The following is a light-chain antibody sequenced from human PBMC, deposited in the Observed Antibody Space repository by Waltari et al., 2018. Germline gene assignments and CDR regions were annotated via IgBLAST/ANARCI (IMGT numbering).Light chain of an antibody. J-gene: IGLJ3*02. CDR2: KNN. Sequence: QSVLTQPPSASGTRGQKVTISCNGSSSNIGRNYVYCYQQFPGTAPKLLIFKNNQRPSGVPDRFSDSKSGTSASLAINGLRSEDEADYYCAAWDDSLSGLVLGGGTKVTVL. CDR1: SSNIGRNY. V-gene: IGLV1-47*01. CDR3: AAWDDSLSGLV.